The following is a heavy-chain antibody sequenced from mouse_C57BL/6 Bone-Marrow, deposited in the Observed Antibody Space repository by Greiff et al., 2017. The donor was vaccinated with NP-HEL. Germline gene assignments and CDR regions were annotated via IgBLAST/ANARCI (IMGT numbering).Heavy chain of an antibody. CDR2: ISNLAYSI. CDR1: GFTFSDYG. D-gene: IGHD2-2*01. V-gene: IGHV5-15*01. Sequence: EVKVVESGGGLVQPGGSLKLSCAASGFTFSDYGMAWVRQAPRTGPEWVAFISNLAYSIYYADTVTGRFTIARENAKNTLYLEISSLRSEDTAMYYCARRWLRGGHYAMDYWGQGTSVTVSS. CDR3: ARRWLRGGHYAMDY. J-gene: IGHJ4*01.